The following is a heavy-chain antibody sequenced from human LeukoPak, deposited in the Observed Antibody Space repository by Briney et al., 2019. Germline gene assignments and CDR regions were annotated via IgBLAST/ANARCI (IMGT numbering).Heavy chain of an antibody. V-gene: IGHV3-21*01. D-gene: IGHD3-10*01. Sequence: PGGSLRLSCAASGFTFSSYSMNWVRQAPGKGLEWVSSISSSSSYIYYADSVKGRFTISRDNAKNSLYLQMNSLRAEDTAVYYCARDRLLWFGELLENDYWGQGTLDTVSS. CDR2: ISSSSSYI. J-gene: IGHJ4*02. CDR3: ARDRLLWFGELLENDY. CDR1: GFTFSSYS.